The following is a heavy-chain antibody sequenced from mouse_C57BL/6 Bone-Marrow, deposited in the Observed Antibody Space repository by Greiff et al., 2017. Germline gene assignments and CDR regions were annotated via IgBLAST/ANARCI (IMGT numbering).Heavy chain of an antibody. CDR2: ISSGGDYI. CDR1: GFTFSSYA. CDR3: TRVLYYGSSQGYFDV. J-gene: IGHJ1*03. Sequence: EVKLVESGEGLVKPGGSLKLSCAASGFTFSSYAMSWVRQTPEKRLEWVAYISSGGDYIYYADTVKGRFTISRDNARNTLYLQMSSLKSEDTAMYYCTRVLYYGSSQGYFDVWGTGTTVTVSS. D-gene: IGHD1-1*01. V-gene: IGHV5-9-1*02.